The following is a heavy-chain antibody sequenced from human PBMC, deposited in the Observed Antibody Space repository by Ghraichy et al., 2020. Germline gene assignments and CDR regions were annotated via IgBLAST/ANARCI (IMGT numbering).Heavy chain of an antibody. Sequence: ASVKVSCKVSGYTLTELSMHWVRQAPGKGLEWMGGFDPEDGETIYAQKFQGRVTMTEDTSTDTAYMELSSLRSEDTAVYYCATGYRNWNYYAFDIWGQGTMVTVSS. CDR2: FDPEDGET. V-gene: IGHV1-24*01. CDR3: ATGYRNWNYYAFDI. J-gene: IGHJ3*02. D-gene: IGHD1-7*01. CDR1: GYTLTELS.